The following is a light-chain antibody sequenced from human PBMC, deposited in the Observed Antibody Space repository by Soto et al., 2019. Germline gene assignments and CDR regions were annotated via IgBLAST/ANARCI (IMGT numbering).Light chain of an antibody. CDR3: QQLNSYPPF. CDR2: AAS. V-gene: IGKV1-9*01. Sequence: DIPLTQSPSFLSASVGDRVTITCRASQGISSYLAWYQQKPGKAPKLLIYAASTLQSGVPSRFSGSRSGTEFTLPISSLQPEDFAIYYCQQLNSYPPFFGPGTKVDI. J-gene: IGKJ3*01. CDR1: QGISSY.